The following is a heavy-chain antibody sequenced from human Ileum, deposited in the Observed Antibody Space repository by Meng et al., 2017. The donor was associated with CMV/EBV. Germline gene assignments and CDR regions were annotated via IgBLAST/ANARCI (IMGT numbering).Heavy chain of an antibody. CDR2: IYPSGHT. J-gene: IGHJ5*02. Sequence: LPCTVSGASINSGSDYWSWIRQTPGKGLEWIGYIYPSGHTKYNPSLKSRVTISIDRSKNQFSLTLSSVSAADTAVYSCARDAQGWFDPWGQGALVTVSS. CDR3: ARDAQGWFDP. V-gene: IGHV4-61*01. CDR1: GASINSGSDY.